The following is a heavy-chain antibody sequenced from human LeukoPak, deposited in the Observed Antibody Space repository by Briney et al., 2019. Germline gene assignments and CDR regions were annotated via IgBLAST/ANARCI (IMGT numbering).Heavy chain of an antibody. CDR3: TRGYCSSTSCYAFDY. CDR1: GFTFGDYA. CDR2: IRSKAYGGTT. V-gene: IGHV3-49*03. D-gene: IGHD2-2*01. Sequence: GGSLRLSCTASGFTFGDYAMSWSRQAPGKGLEWVGFIRSKAYGGTTEYAASVKGRFTISRDDSKSIAYLQMNSLKTEDTAVYYCTRGYCSSTSCYAFDYWGQGTLVTVSS. J-gene: IGHJ4*02.